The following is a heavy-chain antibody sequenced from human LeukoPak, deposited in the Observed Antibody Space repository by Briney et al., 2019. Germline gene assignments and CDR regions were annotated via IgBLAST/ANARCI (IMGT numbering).Heavy chain of an antibody. J-gene: IGHJ4*02. CDR1: GFTFSSYA. V-gene: IGHV3-30-3*01. Sequence: GGSLRLSCAASGFTFSSYAMDWVRQAPGKGLEWVAVISYDGSNKYYADSVKGRFTISRDNSKNTLYLQMNSLRAEDTAVYYCASTPTDYWGQGTLVTVSS. CDR2: ISYDGSNK. CDR3: ASTPTDY.